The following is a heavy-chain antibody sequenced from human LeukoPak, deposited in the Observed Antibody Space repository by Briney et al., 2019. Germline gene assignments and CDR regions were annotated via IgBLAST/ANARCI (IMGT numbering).Heavy chain of an antibody. D-gene: IGHD7-27*01. Sequence: ASVKVSCKASGYTFIDYYIHWVRQAPGQGLEWMGRINPNSGVTDYAQNFQGRVTMTRDTSISTAYMDLSRLGSEDTAVYYCARDLPSTSNWELDYWGQGTLVTVSS. CDR2: INPNSGVT. V-gene: IGHV1-2*06. CDR1: GYTFIDYY. J-gene: IGHJ4*02. CDR3: ARDLPSTSNWELDY.